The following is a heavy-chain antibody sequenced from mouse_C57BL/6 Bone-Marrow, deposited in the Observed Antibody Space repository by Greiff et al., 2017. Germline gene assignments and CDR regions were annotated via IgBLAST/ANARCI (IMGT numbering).Heavy chain of an antibody. CDR1: GFSLTSYG. CDR3: ARGCYGSRYWYFDV. D-gene: IGHD1-1*01. CDR2: IWSGGST. J-gene: IGHJ1*03. Sequence: VKLMESGPGLVQPSQSLSITCTVSGFSLTSYGVHWVRQSPGKGLEWLGVIWSGGSTDYNAAFISSLSISKDNSKSQVFFKMNSLQADDTAIYYCARGCYGSRYWYFDVWGTGTTVTVSS. V-gene: IGHV2-2*01.